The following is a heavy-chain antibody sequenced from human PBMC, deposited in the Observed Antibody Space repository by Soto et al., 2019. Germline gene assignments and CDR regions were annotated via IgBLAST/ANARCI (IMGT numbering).Heavy chain of an antibody. J-gene: IGHJ6*02. CDR1: GGSLSSGGYY. CDR2: VSFSGST. D-gene: IGHD3-3*01. Sequence: QVQLQESGPGLVKPSQTLSLTCTVSGGSLSSGGYYWSWIRQHPGTGLEWIGYVSFSGSTYYNPSLKSRVTISIDTSKNHFSLKLSSVTAADTAVYYCARDTSYAFWTTMDVWGQGTTVTVSS. V-gene: IGHV4-31*03. CDR3: ARDTSYAFWTTMDV.